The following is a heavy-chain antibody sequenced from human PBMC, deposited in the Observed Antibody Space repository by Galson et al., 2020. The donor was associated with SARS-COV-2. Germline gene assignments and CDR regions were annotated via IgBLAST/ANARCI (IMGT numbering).Heavy chain of an antibody. V-gene: IGHV4-61*02. J-gene: IGHJ4*02. CDR3: ARGFDH. Sequence: SETLSLTCSASGASFSSGTYYWTWVRQAAGTGLEWIGRVHTRGRTDFNPSLKSRVNMSIDTSKNHFSLRLDSVTAADTAVYYCARGFDHWGPGTLVTVSS. CDR2: VHTRGRT. CDR1: GASFSSGTYY.